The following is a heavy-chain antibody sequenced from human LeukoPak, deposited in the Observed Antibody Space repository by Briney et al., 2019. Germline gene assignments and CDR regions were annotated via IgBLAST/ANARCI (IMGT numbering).Heavy chain of an antibody. CDR2: SYPGDSDT. D-gene: IGHD4-11*01. CDR1: GYSFTSYW. CDR3: ARLPTTGTDYYYYGMDI. J-gene: IGHJ6*02. V-gene: IGHV5-51*01. Sequence: GESLKISCKGSGYSFTSYWIGWVRQLPGKGLEWMGISYPGDSDTRYSPSLQGQVTISADTSISTASLQWSTLKASATAMYYCARLPTTGTDYYYYGMDIWGQGNTVTVSS.